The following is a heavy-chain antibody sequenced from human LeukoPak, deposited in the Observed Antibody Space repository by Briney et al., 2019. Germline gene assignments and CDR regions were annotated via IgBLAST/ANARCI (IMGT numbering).Heavy chain of an antibody. CDR1: GYSFTSYW. V-gene: IGHV5-51*01. CDR2: IYPGDLRV. CDR3: ACRDLTSTWSFP. D-gene: IGHD6-13*01. Sequence: GESLTISCQGFGYSFTSYWIGWVRQMPGKSMEWMGVIYPGDLRVRYNPSFQGQVTISVDKSINTAYLQWVSLRASDSAMYYCACRDLTSTWSFPWGQGTLVTVSS. J-gene: IGHJ5*02.